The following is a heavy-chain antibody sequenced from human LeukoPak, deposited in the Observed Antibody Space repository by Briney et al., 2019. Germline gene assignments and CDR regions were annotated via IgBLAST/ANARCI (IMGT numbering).Heavy chain of an antibody. CDR3: ARLGETISGETDHVSDY. D-gene: IGHD7-27*01. V-gene: IGHV4-39*07. CDR1: GGSISSSSYY. Sequence: SETLSLTCTVSGGSISSSSYYWGWIRQPPGKGLEWIGEINHSGSTNYNPSLKSRVTISVDTSKNQFSLKLSSVTAADTAVYYCARLGETISGETDHVSDYWGQGTLVTVSS. CDR2: INHSGST. J-gene: IGHJ4*02.